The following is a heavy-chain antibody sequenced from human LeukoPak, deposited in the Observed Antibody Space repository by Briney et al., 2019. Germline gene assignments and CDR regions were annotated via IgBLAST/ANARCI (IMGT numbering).Heavy chain of an antibody. D-gene: IGHD3-9*01. J-gene: IGHJ6*03. CDR1: GGSFSGYY. CDR2: INHSGST. V-gene: IGHV4-34*01. Sequence: PSETLSLTCAVYGGSFSGYYWSWIRQPPGKGLEWIGEINHSGSTNYNPSLKSRVTISVDTSKNQFSLNLSSVTAADTAVYYCARARYDILTGYPTSYYYYYYMDVWGKGTTVTISS. CDR3: ARARYDILTGYPTSYYYYYYMDV.